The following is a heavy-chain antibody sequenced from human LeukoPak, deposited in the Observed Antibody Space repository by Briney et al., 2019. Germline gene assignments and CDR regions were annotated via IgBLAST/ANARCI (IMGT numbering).Heavy chain of an antibody. V-gene: IGHV3-23*01. D-gene: IGHD5-12*01. Sequence: GGSLRLSCAASGFTSSGYAMGWVRQAPGKGLERVSTISGTGSNTYYADSVKGRFTISRDNSKNTLYLQMTSLRAEDTAVYFCAARPPVIVAGPFDYWGRGILVTVSP. J-gene: IGHJ4*02. CDR1: GFTSSGYA. CDR2: ISGTGSNT. CDR3: AARPPVIVAGPFDY.